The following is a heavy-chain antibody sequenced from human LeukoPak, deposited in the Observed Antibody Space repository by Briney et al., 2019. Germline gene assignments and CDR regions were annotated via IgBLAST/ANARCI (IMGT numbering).Heavy chain of an antibody. V-gene: IGHV3-66*01. CDR1: GVTVSSNY. J-gene: IGHJ4*02. Sequence: GGSLRLSCAASGVTVSSNYMSWVRQAPGQGLEWVSVIYSGGSTYYADSVKGRFTISRDNSKNTLYLQMNSLRAEDTAVYYCAREGGSSWYGMDYGGQGTLVTVSS. D-gene: IGHD6-13*01. CDR3: AREGGSSWYGMDY. CDR2: IYSGGST.